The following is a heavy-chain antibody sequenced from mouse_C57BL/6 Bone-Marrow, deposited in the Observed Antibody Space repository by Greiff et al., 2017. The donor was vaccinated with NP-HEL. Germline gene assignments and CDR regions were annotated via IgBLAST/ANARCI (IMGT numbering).Heavy chain of an antibody. CDR2: INPYNGGT. J-gene: IGHJ2*01. CDR3: ARRSITTVVATRGGFDY. V-gene: IGHV1-19*01. CDR1: GYTFTDYY. Sequence: VQLQQSGPVLVKPGASVKMSCKASGYTFTDYYMNWVKQSHGKSLEWIGVINPYNGGTSYNQKFKGQATLTVDKSSSTAYMELNSLTSEDSAVYYCARRSITTVVATRGGFDYWGQGTTLTVSS. D-gene: IGHD1-1*01.